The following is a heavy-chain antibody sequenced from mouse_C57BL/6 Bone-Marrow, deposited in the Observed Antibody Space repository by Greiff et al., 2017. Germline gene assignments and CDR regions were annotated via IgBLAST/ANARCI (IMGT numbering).Heavy chain of an antibody. CDR1: GYTFTSYG. CDR3: ARVGGNFLFDY. V-gene: IGHV1-58*01. D-gene: IGHD2-1*01. Sequence: VQLKQSGAELVRPGSSVKMSCKTSGYTFTSYGINWVKKRPGQGLEWIGYLYIGNGYTEYNETFKGQATLTSATSSSTAYMQLSSLTSEYSAIYFCARVGGNFLFDYWGQGTTLTVSS. J-gene: IGHJ2*01. CDR2: LYIGNGYT.